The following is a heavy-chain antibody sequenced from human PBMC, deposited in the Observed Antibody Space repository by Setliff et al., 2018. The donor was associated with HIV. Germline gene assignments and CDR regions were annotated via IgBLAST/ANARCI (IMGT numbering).Heavy chain of an antibody. Sequence: PSETLSLTCTVSGGSINSGSYYWTWIRQPAGKGLEWIGHIYTSGSTNYNPSLLSRVTMSVDTSKNQFSLRLSSVTAADTAVYYCARDNYYNFWSGYWGMDVWGQGTTVTVSS. CDR2: IYTSGST. CDR1: GGSINSGSYY. V-gene: IGHV4-61*09. D-gene: IGHD3-3*01. CDR3: ARDNYYNFWSGYWGMDV. J-gene: IGHJ6*02.